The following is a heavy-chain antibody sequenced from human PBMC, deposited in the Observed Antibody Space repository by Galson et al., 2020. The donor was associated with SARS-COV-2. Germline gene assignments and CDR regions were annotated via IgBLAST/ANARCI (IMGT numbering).Heavy chain of an antibody. CDR1: GGSVSSGSYY. D-gene: IGHD3-3*01. CDR2: IYYSGST. J-gene: IGHJ5*02. CDR3: ARDQRRITIFGVVIPGTGWFDP. V-gene: IGHV4-61*01. Sequence: SETLSLTCTVSGGSVSSGSYYWSWIRQPPGKGLEWIGYIYYSGSTNYNPSLKSRVTISVDTSKNQSSLKLSSVTAADTAVYYCARDQRRITIFGVVIPGTGWFDPWGQGTLVTVSS.